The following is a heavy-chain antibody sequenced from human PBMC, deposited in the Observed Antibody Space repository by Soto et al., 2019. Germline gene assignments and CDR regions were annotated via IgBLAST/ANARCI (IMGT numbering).Heavy chain of an antibody. CDR3: ASELGQQPVDY. CDR1: GYTFNSYG. D-gene: IGHD6-13*01. CDR2: INGYNGNT. V-gene: IGHV1-18*01. J-gene: IGHJ4*02. Sequence: QVQLVQSGAEVKKPGASVKVSCKASGYTFNSYGISWVRQAPGQGLEWMGWINGYNGNTKDAQKLQGRATMTTDTSTRTAHLELRSLGSDDTAVYYFASELGQQPVDYWGQGTLVTVSS.